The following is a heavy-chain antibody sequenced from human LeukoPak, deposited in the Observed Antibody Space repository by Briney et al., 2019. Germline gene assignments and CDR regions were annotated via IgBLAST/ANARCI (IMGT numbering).Heavy chain of an antibody. J-gene: IGHJ4*02. D-gene: IGHD5-18*01. CDR2: ISYDGSNK. Sequence: GGSLRLSCAASGFTFSSYGMHWVRQAPGKGLEWVAVISYDGSNKYYADSVKGRFTISRDNSKNTLYLQMNSLRAEDTAVYYCAKDREVAPGYSYGYLGYWGQGTLVTVSS. CDR3: AKDREVAPGYSYGYLGY. CDR1: GFTFSSYG. V-gene: IGHV3-30*18.